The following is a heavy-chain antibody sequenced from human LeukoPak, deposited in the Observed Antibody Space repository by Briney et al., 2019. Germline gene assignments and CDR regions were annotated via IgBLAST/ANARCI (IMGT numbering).Heavy chain of an antibody. V-gene: IGHV3-7*01. D-gene: IGHD6-19*01. CDR3: ATDPSGPSDSSGWYYFDN. CDR2: IKQDASET. J-gene: IGHJ4*02. CDR1: GFIVSNYC. Sequence: PGGSLRLSCAASGFIVSNYCMGSVRQAPGKGLEWVAYIKQDASETNYVDSVRGRFSISRDNAKNSLFLQMNSLRAEDTAVYYCATDPSGPSDSSGWYYFDNWGQGTLVTVSS.